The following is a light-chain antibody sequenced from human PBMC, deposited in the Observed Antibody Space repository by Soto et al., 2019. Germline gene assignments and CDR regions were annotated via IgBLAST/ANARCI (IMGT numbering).Light chain of an antibody. V-gene: IGLV4-69*01. CDR1: SGHSSYA. Sequence: QPVLTQSPSASASLGASVKLTCTLSSGHSSYAIAWHQQQPEKGPRYLMKLNSDGSHNKGDGIPDRFSGSSSGAERYLTNSSLQSEDEADYYCQTWGTGIPVFGGGTKLTVL. CDR2: LNSDGSH. CDR3: QTWGTGIPV. J-gene: IGLJ3*02.